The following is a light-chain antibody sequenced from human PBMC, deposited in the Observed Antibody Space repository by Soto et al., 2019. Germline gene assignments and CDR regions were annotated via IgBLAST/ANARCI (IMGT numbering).Light chain of an antibody. V-gene: IGLV2-14*01. CDR3: NSYTSSTSRPYV. CDR2: EVS. J-gene: IGLJ1*01. CDR1: TNGVGGYNY. Sequence: QSVLTQPASVSGSPGQSITISCTGTTNGVGGYNYVSWYQQHPGKAPKLLIFEVSSRPSGVSNRFSGSKSGNTASLTISALQAEDEADYFCNSYTSSTSRPYVFGTGTKVTV.